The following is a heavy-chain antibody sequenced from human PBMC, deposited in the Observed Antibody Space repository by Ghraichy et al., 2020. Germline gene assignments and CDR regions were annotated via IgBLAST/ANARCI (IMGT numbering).Heavy chain of an antibody. CDR3: AKQKMGATAY. J-gene: IGHJ4*02. CDR2: ISGSGSNT. V-gene: IGHV3-23*01. D-gene: IGHD1-26*01. CDR1: GFTFSSYA. Sequence: LSLTCAASGFTFSSYAMSWVRQAPGKGLEWVSAISGSGSNTYYADSVKGRFAISRDNSKNTLYLHMNSLRAEDTAVYYCAKQKMGATAYWGQGTRATVSS.